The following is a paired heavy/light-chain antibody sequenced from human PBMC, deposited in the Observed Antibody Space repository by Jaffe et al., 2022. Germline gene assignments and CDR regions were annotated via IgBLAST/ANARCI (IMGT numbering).Light chain of an antibody. CDR2: GKN. J-gene: IGLJ2*01. Sequence: SSELTQDPAVSVALGQTVRITCQGDSLRSYYASWYQQKPGQAPVLVIYGKNNRPSGIPDRFSGSSSGNTASLTITGAQAEDEADYYCNSRDSSGNHLGVFGGGTKLTVL. CDR1: SLRSYY. V-gene: IGLV3-19*01. CDR3: NSRDSSGNHLGV.
Heavy chain of an antibody. CDR2: ISSSGSTI. CDR1: GFTFSSYE. Sequence: EVQLVESGGGLVQPGGSLRLSCAASGFTFSSYEMNWVRQAPGKGLEWVSYISSSGSTIYYADSVKGRFTISRDNAKNSLYLQMNSLRAEDTAVYYCARASLCEGSSTSCYDAFDIWGQGTMVTVSS. CDR3: ARASLCEGSSTSCYDAFDI. J-gene: IGHJ3*02. V-gene: IGHV3-48*03. D-gene: IGHD2-2*01.